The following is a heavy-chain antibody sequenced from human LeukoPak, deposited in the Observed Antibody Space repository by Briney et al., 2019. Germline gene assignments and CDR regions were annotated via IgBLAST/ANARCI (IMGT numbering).Heavy chain of an antibody. J-gene: IGHJ4*02. CDR3: ARGQHIVVVTAAVDY. CDR2: ISSSGSTI. CDR1: GFTFSSYE. V-gene: IGHV3-48*03. Sequence: PGGSLRLSCAASGFTFSSYEMNWVRQAPGKGLEWVSYISSSGSTIYYADSVKGRFTISRDNAKNSLYLQMNSLGAEDTAVYYCARGQHIVVVTAAVDYWGQGTLVTVSS. D-gene: IGHD2-21*02.